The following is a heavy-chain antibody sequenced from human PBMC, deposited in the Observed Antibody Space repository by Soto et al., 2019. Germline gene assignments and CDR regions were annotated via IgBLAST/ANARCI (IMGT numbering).Heavy chain of an antibody. Sequence: AGSLRLSCAASRFTFSTYWMTWVRQTPGKGLEWVANIHQDGNEKYYMDSVKGRFTISRDNAKNSLYLQMTSLRAEDTAVYYCAGGNALDVWGQGTTVTVSS. CDR2: IHQDGNEK. CDR3: AGGNALDV. V-gene: IGHV3-7*01. CDR1: RFTFSTYW. J-gene: IGHJ6*02.